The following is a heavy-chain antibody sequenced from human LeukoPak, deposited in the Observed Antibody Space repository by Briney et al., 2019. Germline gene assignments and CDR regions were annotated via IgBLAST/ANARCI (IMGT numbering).Heavy chain of an antibody. J-gene: IGHJ4*02. D-gene: IGHD2-15*01. CDR3: ARGTGYCSGGSCYLLGYFDY. CDR1: GGSISSGGYY. Sequence: SETLSLTCTVSGGSISSGGYYWSWIRQHPGKGLEWIGYIYYSGSTYYNPSLKSRVTISVDTSKNQFSLKLSSVTAADTAVYYCARGTGYCSGGSCYLLGYFDYWGQGTLVPVSS. V-gene: IGHV4-31*03. CDR2: IYYSGST.